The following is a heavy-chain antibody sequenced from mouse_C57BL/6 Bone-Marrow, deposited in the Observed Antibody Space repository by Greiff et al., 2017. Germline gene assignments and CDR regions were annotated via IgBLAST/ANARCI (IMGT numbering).Heavy chain of an antibody. J-gene: IGHJ2*01. V-gene: IGHV1-81*01. Sequence: VQLQQSGAELARPGASVKLSCKASGYTFTSYGISWVKQRTGQGLEWIGEIYPRSGNTYYNEKFKGKATLTADKSSRTAYMELRSLTSEDSAVYFCASYGYYGRGHWGQGTTRTVSS. CDR1: GYTFTSYG. CDR3: ASYGYYGRGH. CDR2: IYPRSGNT. D-gene: IGHD2-3*01.